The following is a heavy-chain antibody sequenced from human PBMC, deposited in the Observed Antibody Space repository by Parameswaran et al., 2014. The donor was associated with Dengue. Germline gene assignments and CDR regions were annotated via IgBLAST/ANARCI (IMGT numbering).Heavy chain of an antibody. J-gene: IGHJ6*02. CDR3: AKNIRGCSSTSCLGGMDV. V-gene: IGHV3-23*01. D-gene: IGHD2-2*01. Sequence: VRQAPGKGLEWVSAISGTGGNTYYADSVKGRFTISRDNSKNTLYLQVNSLRAEDTAVYYCAKNIRGCSSTSCLGGMDVWGQGTTVTVSS. CDR2: ISGTGGNT.